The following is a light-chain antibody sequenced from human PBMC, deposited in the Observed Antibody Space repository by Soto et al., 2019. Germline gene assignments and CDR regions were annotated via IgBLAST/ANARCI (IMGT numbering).Light chain of an antibody. J-gene: IGKJ1*01. CDR1: QSISSW. Sequence: DIQMTQSPSTLYASVGDRVTITCRASQSISSWLAWYQQKPGKAPKLLIYDASSLESGVPSRFSGSGSGTEFTLTISSLQPDDFAPYYCQQYNSYSRTFGQGTKLEIK. V-gene: IGKV1-5*01. CDR3: QQYNSYSRT. CDR2: DAS.